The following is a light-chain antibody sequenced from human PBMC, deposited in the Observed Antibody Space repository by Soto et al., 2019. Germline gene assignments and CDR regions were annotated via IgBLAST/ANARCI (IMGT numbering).Light chain of an antibody. J-gene: IGKJ1*01. CDR1: QSISAW. CDR3: QQYENYWT. CDR2: DAS. Sequence: DIQMTQSPSTLSAPAGDRVTITCRASQSISAWLAWYRQKPEKAPKLLIYDASKLKSGVPTRFSGSGSGTEFTLTSSNLQPDDSASYCRQQYENYWTFGQGTKVDIK. V-gene: IGKV1-5*01.